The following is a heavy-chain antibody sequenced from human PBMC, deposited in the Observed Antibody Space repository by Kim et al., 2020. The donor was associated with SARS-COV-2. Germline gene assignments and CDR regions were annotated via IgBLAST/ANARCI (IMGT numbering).Heavy chain of an antibody. J-gene: IGHJ5*02. CDR1: GGSISSSSYY. CDR3: ASLRRGAVAGIIGTSNNWFDP. D-gene: IGHD6-19*01. CDR2: IYYSGST. Sequence: SETLSLTCTVSGGSISSSSYYWGWIRQPPGKGLEWIGSIYYSGSTYYNPSLKSRVTISVDTSKNQFSLKLSSVTAADTAVYYCASLRRGAVAGIIGTSNNWFDPWGQGTLGTVSS. V-gene: IGHV4-39*01.